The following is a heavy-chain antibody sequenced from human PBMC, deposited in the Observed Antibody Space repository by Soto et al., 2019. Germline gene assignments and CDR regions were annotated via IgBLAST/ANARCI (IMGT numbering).Heavy chain of an antibody. CDR1: GGTFSSYA. D-gene: IGHD3-10*01. CDR3: AKGAYGSGSYYRIWFDP. CDR2: ISGSGGST. J-gene: IGHJ5*02. Sequence: VQLVQSGAEVKKPGSSVKVSCKASGGTFSSYAISWVRQAPGQGLEWVSAISGSGGSTYYADSVKGRFTISRDNSKSTLYLQMNSLRAEDTAIYYCAKGAYGSGSYYRIWFDPWGQGTLVTVSS. V-gene: IGHV3-23*04.